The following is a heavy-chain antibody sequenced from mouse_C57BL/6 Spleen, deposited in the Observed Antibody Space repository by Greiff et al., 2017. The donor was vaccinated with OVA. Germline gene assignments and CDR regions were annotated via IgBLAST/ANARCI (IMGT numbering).Heavy chain of an antibody. Sequence: EVQLVESGGGLVKPGGSLKLSCAASGFTFSDYGMHWVRQAPEKGLEWVAYISSGSSTIYYADTVKGRFTISRDNAKNTLFLLMTSLRSEDTAMYYCAMPIYYGNYDAMDYWGQGTSVTVSS. CDR3: AMPIYYGNYDAMDY. J-gene: IGHJ4*01. V-gene: IGHV5-17*01. D-gene: IGHD2-1*01. CDR2: ISSGSSTI. CDR1: GFTFSDYG.